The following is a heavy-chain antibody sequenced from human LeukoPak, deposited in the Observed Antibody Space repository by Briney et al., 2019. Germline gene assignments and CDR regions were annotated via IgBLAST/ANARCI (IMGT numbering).Heavy chain of an antibody. D-gene: IGHD3-16*01. CDR3: AKDEATSGGGLAS. J-gene: IGHJ5*01. CDR1: GFTVSGTH. V-gene: IGHV3-53*01. Sequence: GGSLRLSCSASGFTVSGTHMSWVRQAPGKGLEWVSAMYTGGTTYYADSVTGRFTVSRDTSWNTLFLHMNSLRAEDTAVYYCAKDEATSGGGLASWGQGTLVIVSS. CDR2: MYTGGTT.